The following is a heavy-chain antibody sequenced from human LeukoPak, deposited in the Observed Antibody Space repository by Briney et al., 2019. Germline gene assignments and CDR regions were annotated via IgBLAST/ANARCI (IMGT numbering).Heavy chain of an antibody. D-gene: IGHD3-22*01. CDR3: AKDPTDFDSSGQTYFDY. J-gene: IGHJ4*02. Sequence: GRSLRLSCAASGFTFSNYAMHWVRQAPGKGLEWMSVISYDGRNKYFADSVKGRFTLSRDNSKNTLYLQTNSLRAEDTAVYYCAKDPTDFDSSGQTYFDYWGQGSLVTVSS. CDR1: GFTFSNYA. CDR2: ISYDGRNK. V-gene: IGHV3-30*04.